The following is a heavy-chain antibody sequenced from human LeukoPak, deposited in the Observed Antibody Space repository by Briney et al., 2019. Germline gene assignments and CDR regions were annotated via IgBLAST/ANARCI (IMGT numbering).Heavy chain of an antibody. CDR2: ISAYNGNT. CDR1: GYTFTSYG. CDR3: ARTYSSGPIPEPNWFDP. Sequence: ASVKVSCKASGYTFTSYGISWVRQAPGQGLEWMGWISAYNGNTNYAQKLQGRVTMTTDTSTSTAYMELRSLRSDDTAVYYCARTYSSGPIPEPNWFDPWGQGTLVTVSS. J-gene: IGHJ5*02. V-gene: IGHV1-18*01. D-gene: IGHD3-22*01.